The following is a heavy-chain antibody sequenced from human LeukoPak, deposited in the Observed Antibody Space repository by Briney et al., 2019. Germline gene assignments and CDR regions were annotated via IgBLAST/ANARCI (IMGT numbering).Heavy chain of an antibody. CDR1: GYTFTGYY. CDR2: INPNSGDT. V-gene: IGHV1-2*06. Sequence: ASVKVSCKTSGYTFTGYYLHWVRQAPGQGLEWMGRINPNSGDTNFAQKFQGRVTMTRDTSISTAYMELTRLRSDDTAVYYCARWGVVVVPAAPELNWFDPWGQGTLVTVSS. D-gene: IGHD2-2*01. J-gene: IGHJ5*02. CDR3: ARWGVVVVPAAPELNWFDP.